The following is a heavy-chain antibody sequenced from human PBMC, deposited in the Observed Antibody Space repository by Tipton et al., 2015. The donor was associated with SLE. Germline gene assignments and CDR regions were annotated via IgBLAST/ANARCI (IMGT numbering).Heavy chain of an antibody. CDR2: IYTSGST. V-gene: IGHV4-61*09. J-gene: IGHJ4*02. CDR1: GGSISSGFDY. Sequence: TLSLTCTVSGGSISSGFDYWNWIRQPAGKGLEWIGHIYTSGSTNYGPSLKSRVTMSVDTSKKQVSLRLSSVTAADTAVYYCASSPGVTLFRVVTYFDLWGQGILVTVSS. CDR3: ASSPGVTLFRVVTYFDL. D-gene: IGHD3-3*01.